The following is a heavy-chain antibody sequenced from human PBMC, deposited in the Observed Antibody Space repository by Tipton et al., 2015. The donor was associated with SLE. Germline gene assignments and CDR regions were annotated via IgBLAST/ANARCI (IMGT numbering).Heavy chain of an antibody. J-gene: IGHJ4*02. D-gene: IGHD4-23*01. CDR2: IYYSGST. CDR3: ARDFTVVTRGYFDY. CDR1: GGSISSYY. V-gene: IGHV4-39*02. Sequence: TLSLTCTVSGGSISSYYWGWIRQPPGKGLEWIGSIYYSGSTYYNPSLKSRVTISVDTSKNQFSLKLSSVTAADTAVYYCARDFTVVTRGYFDYWGQGTLVTVSS.